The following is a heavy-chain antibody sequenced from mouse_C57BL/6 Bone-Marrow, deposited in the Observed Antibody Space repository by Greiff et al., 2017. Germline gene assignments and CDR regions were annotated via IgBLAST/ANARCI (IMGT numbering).Heavy chain of an antibody. J-gene: IGHJ2*01. CDR3: ARRGWYFDY. Sequence: VQLQQSGAELVMPGASVKLSCKASGYTFTSSWMPWVKQRPGQGLEWIGEIDPSDSYTNYNQKFKGKSTLTVDKSSSTAYMRLSSLTSEDSAVYYCARRGWYFDYWGQGTTLTVSS. D-gene: IGHD3-3*01. CDR2: IDPSDSYT. V-gene: IGHV1-69*01. CDR1: GYTFTSSW.